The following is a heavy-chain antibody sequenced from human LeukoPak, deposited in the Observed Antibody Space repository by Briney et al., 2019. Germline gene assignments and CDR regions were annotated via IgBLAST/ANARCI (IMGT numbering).Heavy chain of an antibody. CDR3: ARTWGAGGY. CDR2: ISGSGGGT. D-gene: IGHD3-16*01. Sequence: GGSLRLSCAASGFTFSTYAMSWVRQAAGKGLEWVSLISGSGGGTYYADSVKGRFTISRDNSKNTLYLQLNSLRAEDTAVYYCARTWGAGGYWGQGTLVTVSS. J-gene: IGHJ4*02. CDR1: GFTFSTYA. V-gene: IGHV3-23*01.